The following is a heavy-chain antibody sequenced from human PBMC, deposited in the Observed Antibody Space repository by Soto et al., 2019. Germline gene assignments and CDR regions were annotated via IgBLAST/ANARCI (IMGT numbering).Heavy chain of an antibody. CDR1: GFTFSSYE. J-gene: IGHJ3*02. V-gene: IGHV3-48*03. CDR2: ISSSGSTI. Sequence: PGGSLRLSCAASGFTFSSYEMNWVRQAPGKGLEWVSYISSSGSTIYYADSVKGRFTISRDNAKNSLYLQMNSLRVEDTAVYYCYLAGGSYYGAFDIWGQGTMVTVSS. CDR3: YLAGGSYYGAFDI. D-gene: IGHD1-26*01.